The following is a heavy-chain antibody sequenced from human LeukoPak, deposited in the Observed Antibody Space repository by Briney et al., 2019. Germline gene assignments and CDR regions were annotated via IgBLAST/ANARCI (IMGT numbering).Heavy chain of an antibody. CDR3: ARGRPMGADY. V-gene: IGHV3-21*01. D-gene: IGHD3-10*01. CDR2: ISSSSSYI. J-gene: IGHJ4*02. CDR1: GFTLSSYS. Sequence: PGGSLRLSCAASGFTLSSYSMNWVRQAPGKGLAWVSSISSSSSYIYYADSVKGRFTISRDNAKNSLHLQMNSLRAEDTAVYYCARGRPMGADYWGQGTLVTVSS.